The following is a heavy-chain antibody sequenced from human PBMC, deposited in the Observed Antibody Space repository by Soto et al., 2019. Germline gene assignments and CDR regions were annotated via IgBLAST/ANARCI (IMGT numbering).Heavy chain of an antibody. CDR3: AKALFSDMLAFDI. D-gene: IGHD3-9*01. J-gene: IGHJ3*02. V-gene: IGHV3-23*01. Sequence: EVQLLESGGGLVQPGGSRRLSCAASGFTFSSYAMSWVRQAPGKGLEWVSAISGSGGSTYYADSVKGRFTISRDNSKNTLYLQMNSLRAEDTAVYYCAKALFSDMLAFDIWGQGTMVTVSS. CDR2: ISGSGGST. CDR1: GFTFSSYA.